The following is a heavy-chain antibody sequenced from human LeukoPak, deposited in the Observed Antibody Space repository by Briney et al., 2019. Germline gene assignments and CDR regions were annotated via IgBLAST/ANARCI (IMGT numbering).Heavy chain of an antibody. D-gene: IGHD6-13*01. Sequence: SCKASGGTFSSYAMHWVRQAPGKGLEWVAVISYDGSNKYYADSVKGRFTISRDNSKNTLYLQMNSLRAEDTAVYYCARGRIAAAGMGIDYWGQGTLVTVSS. CDR1: GGTFSSYA. V-gene: IGHV3-30*04. J-gene: IGHJ4*02. CDR3: ARGRIAAAGMGIDY. CDR2: ISYDGSNK.